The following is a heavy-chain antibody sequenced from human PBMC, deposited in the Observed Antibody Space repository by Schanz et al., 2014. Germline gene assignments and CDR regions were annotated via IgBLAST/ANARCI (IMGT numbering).Heavy chain of an antibody. CDR1: GFTFSNYW. V-gene: IGHV3-30*18. Sequence: QLQLVESGGGVVQPGESLRVSCAASGFTFSNYWMSWVRQAPGKGLEWVAVISYDGRSKDYADSVKGRFTISRDNTKNTLDLQMNSLRAEDTAVYYCAKGTSGSYDTNFDYWGQGTLVTVSS. J-gene: IGHJ4*02. D-gene: IGHD1-26*01. CDR3: AKGTSGSYDTNFDY. CDR2: ISYDGRSK.